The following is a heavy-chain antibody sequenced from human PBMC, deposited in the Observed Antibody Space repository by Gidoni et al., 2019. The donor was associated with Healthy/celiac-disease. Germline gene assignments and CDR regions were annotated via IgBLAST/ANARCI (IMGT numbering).Heavy chain of an antibody. CDR2: ISSNGGST. J-gene: IGHJ4*02. Sequence: EVQLVESGGGLVQPGGSLRLSCSASGFTFSSYAMHWVRQAPGKGLEYVSAISSNGGSTYYADSVKGRFTISRDNSKNTLYLQMSSLRAEDTAVYYCVTSWGYYGSGSFGPFDYWGQGTLVTVSS. CDR1: GFTFSSYA. V-gene: IGHV3-64D*06. CDR3: VTSWGYYGSGSFGPFDY. D-gene: IGHD3-10*01.